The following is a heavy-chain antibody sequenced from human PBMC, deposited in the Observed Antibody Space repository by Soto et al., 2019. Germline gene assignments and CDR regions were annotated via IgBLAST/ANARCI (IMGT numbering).Heavy chain of an antibody. CDR2: IGTAGDT. D-gene: IGHD2-15*01. J-gene: IGHJ4*02. CDR1: GFTFSSYD. CDR3: ARGTRYCSGGSCPYYFDY. V-gene: IGHV3-13*01. Sequence: GGSLRLSCAASGFTFSSYDMHWVRQATGKGLEWVSAIGTAGDTYYPGSVKGGFTISRENAKNSLYLQMNSLRAGDTAVYYCARGTRYCSGGSCPYYFDYWGQGTLVTVSS.